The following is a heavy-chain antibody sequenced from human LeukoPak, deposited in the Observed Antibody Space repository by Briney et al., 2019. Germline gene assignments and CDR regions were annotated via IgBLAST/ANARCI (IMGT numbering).Heavy chain of an antibody. CDR2: IYTSGST. J-gene: IGHJ6*03. D-gene: IGHD4-11*01. CDR1: GGSISSYY. V-gene: IGHV4-4*09. CDR3: ARRATATTNYYYYMDV. Sequence: SETLSLTCTVSGGSISSYYWSWIRQPPGKGLEWVGYIYTSGSTNYNPSLKSRVTISVDTSKNQFSLKLSSVTAADTAVYYCARRATATTNYYYYMDVWGKGTTVTVSS.